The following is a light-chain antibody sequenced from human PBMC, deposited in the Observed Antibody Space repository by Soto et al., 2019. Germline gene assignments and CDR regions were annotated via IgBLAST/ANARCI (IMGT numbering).Light chain of an antibody. CDR2: AAS. V-gene: IGKV3-20*01. CDR1: QSVSSSH. CDR3: QQYGYSPIT. J-gene: IGKJ5*01. Sequence: EIGLTQSAGTLSLSPGERATLSWRASQSVSSSHLAWYQHKPGQAPRLLIYAASSRATGSPDRFSGGGYGTDFNLTISRLETEDFAVYYCQQYGYSPITFGQGTRLEIK.